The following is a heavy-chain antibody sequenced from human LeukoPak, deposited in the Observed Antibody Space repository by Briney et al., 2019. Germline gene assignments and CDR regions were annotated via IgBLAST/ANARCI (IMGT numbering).Heavy chain of an antibody. CDR2: IKQDGSEK. D-gene: IGHD3-10*01. V-gene: IGHV3-7*01. CDR3: AREATMVRGLYNY. J-gene: IGHJ4*02. Sequence: GGSLRLSCAASGFTFSSYWMYWVRQAPGKGLEWVANIKQDGSEKYYVDSVKGRFTISRDNAKNSLYLQMNSLRAEDTAVYYCAREATMVRGLYNYWGQGALVTVSS. CDR1: GFTFSSYW.